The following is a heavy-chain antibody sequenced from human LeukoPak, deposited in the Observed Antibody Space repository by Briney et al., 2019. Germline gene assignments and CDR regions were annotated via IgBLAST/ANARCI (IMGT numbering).Heavy chain of an antibody. V-gene: IGHV4-34*12. CDR3: ARVGKVLLWSWRPWYNWFDP. Sequence: SGTLSLTCAVSGGSFSGYYWSWVRQPPGKGLEWIGEIIHSGMTNYNPSPKSRVTISVDTSKSQFSLKLSSVNAADTAVYYCARVGKVLLWSWRPWYNWFDPWGQGTLVSVSS. J-gene: IGHJ5*02. D-gene: IGHD3-10*02. CDR2: IIHSGMT. CDR1: GGSFSGYY.